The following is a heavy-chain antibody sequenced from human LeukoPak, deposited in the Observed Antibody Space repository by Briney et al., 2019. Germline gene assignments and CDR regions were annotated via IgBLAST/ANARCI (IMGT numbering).Heavy chain of an antibody. CDR3: ALWFGELLPYFWFDP. Sequence: ASVKVSCKASGYTFTSYDINWVRQATGQGLEWMGWMNPNSGNTGYAQKFQGRVTMTRNTSISTAYMELSSLRSEDTAVYYCALWFGELLPYFWFDPWGQGTLVTVSS. CDR1: GYTFTSYD. J-gene: IGHJ5*02. D-gene: IGHD3-10*01. CDR2: MNPNSGNT. V-gene: IGHV1-8*01.